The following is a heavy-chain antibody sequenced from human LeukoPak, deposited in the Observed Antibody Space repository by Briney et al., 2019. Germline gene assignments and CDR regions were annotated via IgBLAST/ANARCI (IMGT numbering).Heavy chain of an antibody. D-gene: IGHD3-10*01. CDR1: GGTFSSYA. CDR3: ARTRWFGELFGAFDI. Sequence: SVKVSCKASGGTFSSYAISWVRQAPGQGLEWMGVIIPIFGTANYAQKFQGRVTITADESTSTAYMELSSLRSEDTAVYYCARTRWFGELFGAFDIWDQGTMVTVSS. J-gene: IGHJ3*02. CDR2: IIPIFGTA. V-gene: IGHV1-69*01.